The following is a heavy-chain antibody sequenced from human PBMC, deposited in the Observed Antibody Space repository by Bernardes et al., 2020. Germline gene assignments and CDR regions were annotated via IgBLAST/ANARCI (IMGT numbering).Heavy chain of an antibody. CDR3: AKDDDRPLFGAPGFDS. D-gene: IGHD3-3*01. CDR2: ISGSGNTT. J-gene: IGHJ4*02. CDR1: GFTFTKYD. V-gene: IGHV3-23*01. Sequence: GGSLRLSCAASGFTFTKYDMSWVRQAPGKGLEWVSGISGSGNTTYYADSVKGRFTISGDNSKNTLFLQMDSLRAEDTAVYYCAKDDDRPLFGAPGFDSWGQGTLVTVSS.